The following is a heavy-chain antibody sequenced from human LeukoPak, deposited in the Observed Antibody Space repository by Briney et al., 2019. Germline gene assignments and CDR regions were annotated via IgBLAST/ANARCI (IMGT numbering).Heavy chain of an antibody. D-gene: IGHD3-10*01. CDR3: AELGITMIGGV. CDR1: GFTFSSYE. V-gene: IGHV3-48*03. CDR2: IRRSGTTT. J-gene: IGHJ6*04. Sequence: PGGSLRLSCAASGFTFSSYEMNWVRQAPGKGLEWVSYIRRSGTTTYYADSVKGRFTISRDNAKNSLYLQMSSLRAEDTAVYYCAELGITMIGGVWGKGTTVTISS.